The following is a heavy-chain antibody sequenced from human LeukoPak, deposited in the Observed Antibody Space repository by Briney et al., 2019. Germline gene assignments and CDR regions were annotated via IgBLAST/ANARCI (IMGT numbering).Heavy chain of an antibody. CDR2: INQSGST. Sequence: SETLSLTCAVYGGSFSGYYWSWIRQPPGKGLEWIGEINQSGSTNYNPSLKSRVTISVDTSKNQFSLKLSSVTAADTAVYYCARRGLDIVVVPAAIGGYEDGFPFDYWGQGTLVTISS. D-gene: IGHD2-2*01. J-gene: IGHJ4*02. V-gene: IGHV4-34*01. CDR3: ARRGLDIVVVPAAIGGYEDGFPFDY. CDR1: GGSFSGYY.